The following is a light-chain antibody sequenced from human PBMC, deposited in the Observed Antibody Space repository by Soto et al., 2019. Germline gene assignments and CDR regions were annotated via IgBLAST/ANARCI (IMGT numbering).Light chain of an antibody. Sequence: EIVMTQSPATLSVSPGERSTLSFSASQSVSSNLAWYQQKPGQAPRLLIYGASSRATGIPDRFSGSGSGTEFTLTISSLQSEDFAVYYCQQYNNWPRTFGQGTKVDIK. J-gene: IGKJ1*01. CDR3: QQYNNWPRT. CDR2: GAS. CDR1: QSVSSN. V-gene: IGKV3D-15*01.